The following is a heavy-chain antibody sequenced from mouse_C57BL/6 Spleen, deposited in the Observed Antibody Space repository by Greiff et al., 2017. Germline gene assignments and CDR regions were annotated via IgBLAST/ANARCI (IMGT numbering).Heavy chain of an antibody. CDR3: AKRDYYGSSYAMDY. CDR1: GFSLTSYG. CDR2: IWRGGST. J-gene: IGHJ4*01. V-gene: IGHV2-5*01. D-gene: IGHD1-1*01. Sequence: VQLQQSGPGLVQPSQSLSITCTVSGFSLTSYGVHWVRQSPGKGLEWLGVIWRGGSTDYNAAFMSRLSITKDNSKSQVFFKMNILQADDTAIYYCAKRDYYGSSYAMDYWGQGTSVTVSS.